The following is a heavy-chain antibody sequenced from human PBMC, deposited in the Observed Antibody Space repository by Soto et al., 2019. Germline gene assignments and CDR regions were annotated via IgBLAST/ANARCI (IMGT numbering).Heavy chain of an antibody. D-gene: IGHD6-13*01. CDR3: AIKLRRSSSWFDAFDI. J-gene: IGHJ3*02. CDR2: IYYSGST. Sequence: QVQLQESGPGLVKPSDTLSLTCAVSGYSISSSNWWGWIRQPPGKGLEWIGYIYYSGSTYYNPSLKSRVTMSVDTSKNPFSLKLSSVTAVDTVVYYCAIKLRRSSSWFDAFDIWGQGTMVTVSS. V-gene: IGHV4-28*01. CDR1: GYSISSSNW.